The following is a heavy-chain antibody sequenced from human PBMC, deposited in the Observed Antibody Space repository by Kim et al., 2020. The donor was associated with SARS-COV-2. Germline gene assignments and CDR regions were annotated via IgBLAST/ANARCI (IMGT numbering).Heavy chain of an antibody. CDR2: P. V-gene: IGHV7-4-1*02. CDR3: ARSGGFGEYDY. J-gene: IGHJ4*02. Sequence: PTYAQGFTGRFVFSLDTSVSTAYLQISSLKAEDTAVYYCARSGGFGEYDYWGQGTLVTVSS. D-gene: IGHD3-10*01.